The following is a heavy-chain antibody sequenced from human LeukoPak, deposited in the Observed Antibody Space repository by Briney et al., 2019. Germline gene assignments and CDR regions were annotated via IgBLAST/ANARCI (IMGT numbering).Heavy chain of an antibody. D-gene: IGHD3-3*01. CDR1: GFTFGKYW. J-gene: IGHJ4*02. CDR3: ARDQYDTWSRRGNFDS. Sequence: GGSLRLSCVASGFTFGKYWMSWVRQAPGKGLECVANIKLDGSEKNYVDSVKGRFTISRDNTKNSLYLQMNSLRAEDTAVFYCARDQYDTWSRRGNFDSWGQGTLVIVSS. V-gene: IGHV3-7*03. CDR2: IKLDGSEK.